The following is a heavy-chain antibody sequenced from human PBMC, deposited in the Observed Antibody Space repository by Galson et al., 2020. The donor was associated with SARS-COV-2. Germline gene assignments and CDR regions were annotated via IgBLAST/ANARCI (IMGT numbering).Heavy chain of an antibody. Sequence: SETLSLTCAVSGDSISPYFWNWIRQAPGKRLEWIGYIYYCGTADYNPSLKSRVTLSVDTSKNEVYLQLRSVTAADTAVYYCARRGGDSWGQGTLVTVSS. V-gene: IGHV4-59*08. D-gene: IGHD2-15*01. CDR2: IYYCGTA. J-gene: IGHJ5*01. CDR1: GDSISPYF. CDR3: ARRGGDS.